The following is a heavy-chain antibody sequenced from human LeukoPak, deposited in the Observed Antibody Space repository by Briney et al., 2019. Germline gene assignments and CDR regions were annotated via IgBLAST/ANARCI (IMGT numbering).Heavy chain of an antibody. CDR2: IIPIFGTA. J-gene: IGHJ5*02. D-gene: IGHD3-22*01. CDR1: GGTFSSYA. Sequence: SVKVSCMASGGTFSSYAISWVRQAPGQGLEWMGGIIPIFGTANYAQKFQGRVTITTDESTSTAYMELSSLRSEDTAVYYCASATYYYDSSGPRGGWFDPWGQGTLVTVSS. V-gene: IGHV1-69*05. CDR3: ASATYYYDSSGPRGGWFDP.